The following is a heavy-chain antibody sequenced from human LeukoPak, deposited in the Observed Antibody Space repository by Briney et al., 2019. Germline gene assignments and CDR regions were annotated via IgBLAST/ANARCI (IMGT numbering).Heavy chain of an antibody. Sequence: PGGSLRLSCAASGFTFSTYAMRWVRQAPGKGLEWVSHLCGSGGFIYYADSVKGRFTISRANSRNTLYLKMNSLRAEDTAVYYCASSDCGGDCRLLDSWGQGTLVTVSS. D-gene: IGHD2-21*02. CDR2: LCGSGGFI. CDR1: GFTFSTYA. V-gene: IGHV3-23*01. J-gene: IGHJ4*02. CDR3: ASSDCGGDCRLLDS.